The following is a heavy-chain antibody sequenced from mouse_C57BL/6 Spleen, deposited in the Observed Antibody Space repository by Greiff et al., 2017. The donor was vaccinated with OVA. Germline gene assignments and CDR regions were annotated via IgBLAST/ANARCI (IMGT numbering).Heavy chain of an antibody. D-gene: IGHD3-3*01. CDR1: GYSFTGYY. Sequence: VQLQQSGPELVKPGASVKISCKASGYSFTGYYMNWVKQSPEKSLEWIGEINPSTGGTTYNQKFKAKATLTVDKSSSTAYMQLKSLTSEDSAVYYCARRDPYFDYWGQGTTLTVSS. V-gene: IGHV1-42*01. CDR3: ARRDPYFDY. J-gene: IGHJ2*01. CDR2: INPSTGGT.